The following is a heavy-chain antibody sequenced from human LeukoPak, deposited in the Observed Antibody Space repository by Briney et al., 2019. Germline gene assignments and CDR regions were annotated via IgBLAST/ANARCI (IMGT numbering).Heavy chain of an antibody. J-gene: IGHJ3*02. CDR1: GGSTSSYY. CDR2: IYYSGST. V-gene: IGHV4-59*01. Sequence: PSQTLSLACIVAGGSTSSYYWSWIRQPQGKGLEWNGYIYYSGSTHYNPPLKSRVTISVDASKNQFSLKLSSVTAADTAVYYCARGMSPYYYDTSGYYDRGAFDMWGQGTMVTVSS. CDR3: ARGMSPYYYDTSGYYDRGAFDM. D-gene: IGHD3-22*01.